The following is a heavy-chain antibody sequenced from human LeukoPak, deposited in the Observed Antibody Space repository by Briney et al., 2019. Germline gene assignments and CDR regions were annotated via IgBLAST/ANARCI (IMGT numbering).Heavy chain of an antibody. CDR3: AKDHCSVTNCLAGFDY. Sequence: GGSLRLSCAASGFTVSSNYMSWVRQAPGKGLEWVSVIYSGGSTYYADSVKGRFTISRDNSKNMLYLEMNYLRAEDTAVYYCAKDHCSVTNCLAGFDYWGQGNLVTVSS. CDR1: GFTVSSNY. D-gene: IGHD2-2*01. CDR2: IYSGGST. J-gene: IGHJ4*02. V-gene: IGHV3-53*01.